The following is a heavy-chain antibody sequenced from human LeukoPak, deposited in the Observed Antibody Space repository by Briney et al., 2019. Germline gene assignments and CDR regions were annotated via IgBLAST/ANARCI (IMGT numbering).Heavy chain of an antibody. J-gene: IGHJ4*02. Sequence: PGGSLRLSCAASGFTFSSNYMSWVRQAPGKGLEWVSVIYSGGSTYYADSVKGRFTISRDNFKNTLYLQMNSLRADDTAVYYCATDYYGSGSYYNLHFDYWGQGALVTVSS. D-gene: IGHD3-10*01. V-gene: IGHV3-53*01. CDR1: GFTFSSNY. CDR2: IYSGGST. CDR3: ATDYYGSGSYYNLHFDY.